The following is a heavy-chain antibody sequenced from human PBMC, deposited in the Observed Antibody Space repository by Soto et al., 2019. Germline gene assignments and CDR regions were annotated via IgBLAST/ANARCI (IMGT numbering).Heavy chain of an antibody. J-gene: IGHJ5*02. CDR2: IYHSGST. D-gene: IGHD3-9*01. Sequence: SETLSLTCAVSGYSISSGYYWGWIRQPPGKGLEWIRSIYHSGSTYYNPSLKSRVTISVDTSKNQFSLKLSSVTAADTAVYYCARDHGGQKLVLRYFDRPFNWFDPWGQGTLVTVSS. V-gene: IGHV4-38-2*02. CDR1: GYSISSGYY. CDR3: ARDHGGQKLVLRYFDRPFNWFDP.